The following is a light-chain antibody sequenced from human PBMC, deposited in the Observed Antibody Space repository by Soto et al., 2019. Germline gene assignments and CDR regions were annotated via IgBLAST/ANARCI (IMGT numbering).Light chain of an antibody. Sequence: QSVLTQPPSASGSPGQSVPISCTGTKSDVRVYDFVSWYQHHPGKSPRLIIYAVVQRPSGVPDRSAGSKSGNTASLPDSGPQAGDEADYFCKAYADSNTYVFGSGTQVTGL. V-gene: IGLV2-8*01. CDR3: KAYADSNTYV. J-gene: IGLJ1*01. CDR2: AVV. CDR1: KSDVRVYDF.